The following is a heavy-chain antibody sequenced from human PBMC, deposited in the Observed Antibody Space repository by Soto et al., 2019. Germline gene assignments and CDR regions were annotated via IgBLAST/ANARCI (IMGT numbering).Heavy chain of an antibody. V-gene: IGHV3-30*18. J-gene: IGHJ4*02. CDR1: GFTFSSYG. CDR3: AKDPKAADNY. D-gene: IGHD6-13*01. Sequence: SLRLSCAASGFTFSSYGMHWVRQAPGKGLEWVAVISYDGSNKYYADSVKGRFTISRDNSKNTLYLQMNSLRAEDTAVYYCAKDPKAADNYWGQGTLVTVSS. CDR2: ISYDGSNK.